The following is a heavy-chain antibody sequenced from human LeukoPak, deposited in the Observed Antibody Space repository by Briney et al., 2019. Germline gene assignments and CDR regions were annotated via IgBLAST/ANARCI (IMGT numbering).Heavy chain of an antibody. CDR1: GFTFSSYG. V-gene: IGHV3-30*03. D-gene: IGHD5-12*01. CDR2: ISYDGSNK. J-gene: IGHJ4*02. CDR3: ARENVDIVATDFDY. Sequence: GRSLRLSCAASGFTFSSYGMHWVRQAPGKGLEWVAVISYDGSNKYYADSVKGRFTISRDNSKNTLYLQMNSLRAEDTAAYYCARENVDIVATDFDYWGQGTLVTVSS.